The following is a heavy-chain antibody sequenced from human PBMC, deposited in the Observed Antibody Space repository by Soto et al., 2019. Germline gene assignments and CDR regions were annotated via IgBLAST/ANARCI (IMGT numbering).Heavy chain of an antibody. CDR2: ISSSSSYI. Sequence: GGSLRLSCAASGFTFSSYSMNWVRQAPGKGLEWVSSISSSSSYIYYADSVKGRFTISRVNAKNSLYLQMNSLRAEDTAVYYCARYDSSGYYWPYYYYGMDVWGQGTTVTSP. CDR1: GFTFSSYS. J-gene: IGHJ6*02. D-gene: IGHD3-22*01. CDR3: ARYDSSGYYWPYYYYGMDV. V-gene: IGHV3-21*01.